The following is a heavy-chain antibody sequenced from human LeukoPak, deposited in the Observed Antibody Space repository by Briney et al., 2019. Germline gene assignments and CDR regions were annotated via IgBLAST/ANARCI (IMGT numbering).Heavy chain of an antibody. V-gene: IGHV3-23*01. J-gene: IGHJ4*02. D-gene: IGHD3-22*01. CDR3: AKPPYYYDSSGYYGPFDY. CDR1: GFTFSSYA. CDR2: ISGRGGST. Sequence: GGSLRLSCAASGFTFSSYAMSWVRQAPGKGLEWVSAISGRGGSTYYADSVKGRFTISRDNSKNTLYLQMKSLRAEDTAVYYCAKPPYYYDSSGYYGPFDYWGQGTLVTVSS.